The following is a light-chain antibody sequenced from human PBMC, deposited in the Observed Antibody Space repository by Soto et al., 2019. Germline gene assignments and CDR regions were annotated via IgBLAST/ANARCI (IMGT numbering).Light chain of an antibody. Sequence: QSVLTQPPSLFAAPGQNVTISCSGSNTNIGNHFVSWYQQLPGTAPRLLIYDNDKRPSGIPDRFSGSKSGNTASLTISGLQAEDEADYYCCSYAGSYTWVFGGGTKLTVL. V-gene: IGLV1-51*01. CDR3: CSYAGSYTWV. CDR1: NTNIGNHF. CDR2: DND. J-gene: IGLJ3*02.